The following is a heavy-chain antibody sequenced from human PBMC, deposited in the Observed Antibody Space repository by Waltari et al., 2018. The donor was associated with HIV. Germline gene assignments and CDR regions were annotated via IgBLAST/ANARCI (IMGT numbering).Heavy chain of an antibody. D-gene: IGHD1-1*01. CDR3: ARGYNWNVRSLGYFDY. Sequence: VQLVESGGGVVQPGRSLRLSCAASGFTFNSYAIYWVRQAPGKGLEWVAGISYDGTYKYYADSVKGRFAIARDNSKNTLYLQMNSLTNEDTAVFYCARGYNWNVRSLGYFDYWGQGTLVTVSS. CDR2: ISYDGTYK. V-gene: IGHV3-30*09. J-gene: IGHJ4*02. CDR1: GFTFNSYA.